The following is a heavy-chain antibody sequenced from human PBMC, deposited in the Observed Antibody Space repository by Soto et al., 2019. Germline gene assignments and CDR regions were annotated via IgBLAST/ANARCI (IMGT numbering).Heavy chain of an antibody. V-gene: IGHV3-23*01. CDR1: GFMFRRYA. J-gene: IGHJ4*02. CDR2: VDGGGGDT. Sequence: EVQLLESGGGLVQPGGSLRLSCATSGFMFRRYAMTWVRQAPGKALEWVSTVDGGGGDTFYADSVKGRFTVTRDNSNDRVYLQRNPLRPEDTALYYCARPIDVGQGIGAVKCYFDYWGQGTLVTVSS. CDR3: ARPIDVGQGIGAVKCYFDY. D-gene: IGHD6-13*01.